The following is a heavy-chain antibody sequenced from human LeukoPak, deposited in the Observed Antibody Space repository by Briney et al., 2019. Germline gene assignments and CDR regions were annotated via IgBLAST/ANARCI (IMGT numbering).Heavy chain of an antibody. J-gene: IGHJ3*02. CDR2: ISSTGSYI. CDR1: GFIFSTYS. V-gene: IGHV3-21*04. Sequence: GGSLRLSCAASGFIFSTYSMNWVRQAPGKGLEWVSSISSTGSYIYYADSMKGRFTISRDNAKNSLYLQMNSLRAEDTAVYYCARALNGFDIWGPGTLVTVSS. CDR3: ARALNGFDI.